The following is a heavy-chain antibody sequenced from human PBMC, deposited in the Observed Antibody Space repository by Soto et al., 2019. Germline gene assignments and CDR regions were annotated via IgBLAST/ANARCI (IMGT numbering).Heavy chain of an antibody. J-gene: IGHJ4*02. V-gene: IGHV4-30-4*01. CDR1: GGSISSGDYY. CDR2: IYYSGST. D-gene: IGHD1-26*01. Sequence: SETLSLTCTVSGGSISSGDYYWSWIRQPPGKGLEWIGYIYYSGSTYYNPSLKSRVTISVDTSKNQFSLKLSSVTAADTAVYYCATYTGDRAPNKRKTFDYWSQGTLVTVSS. CDR3: ATYTGDRAPNKRKTFDY.